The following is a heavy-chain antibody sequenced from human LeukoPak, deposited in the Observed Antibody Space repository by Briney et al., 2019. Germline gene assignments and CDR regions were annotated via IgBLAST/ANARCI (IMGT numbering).Heavy chain of an antibody. CDR1: GVIFSNYW. CDR3: AKGGLPFTVY. V-gene: IGHV3-74*03. J-gene: IGHJ4*02. CDR2: VNNDGSTT. D-gene: IGHD5/OR15-5a*01. Sequence: PGGALRLSCAASGVIFSNYWMHWGRHAPGEGLVWISRVNNDGSTTTYADSVTVRFSISRYNAKHTLYLQMNSLRAEDTAVYYCAKGGLPFTVYWGQGTLVTVSS.